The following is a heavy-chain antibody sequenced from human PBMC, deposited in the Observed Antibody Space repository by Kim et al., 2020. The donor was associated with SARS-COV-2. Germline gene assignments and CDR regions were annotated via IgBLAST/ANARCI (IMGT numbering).Heavy chain of an antibody. J-gene: IGHJ4*02. Sequence: GGSLRLSCAASGFTFSSYAMHWVRQAPGKGLEWVAVISYDGSNKYYADSVKGRFTISRDNSKNTLYLQMNSLRAEDTAVYYCARGEKGGDYDFWSGYYSGFDYWGQGTLVTVSS. CDR1: GFTFSSYA. CDR2: ISYDGSNK. CDR3: ARGEKGGDYDFWSGYYSGFDY. D-gene: IGHD3-3*01. V-gene: IGHV3-30-3*01.